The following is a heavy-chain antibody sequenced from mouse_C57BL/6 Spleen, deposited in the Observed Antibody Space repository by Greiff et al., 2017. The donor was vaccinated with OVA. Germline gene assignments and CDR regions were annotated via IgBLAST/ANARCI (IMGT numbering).Heavy chain of an antibody. CDR2: INPSSGYT. J-gene: IGHJ1*03. V-gene: IGHV1-4*01. CDR1: GYTFTSYT. Sequence: VKLMESGAELARPGASVKMSCKASGYTFTSYTMHWVKQRPGQGLEWIGYINPSSGYTKYNQKFKDKATLTADKSSSTAYMQLSSLTSEDSAVYYCARSSHLNWGRYFDVWGTGTTVTVSS. CDR3: ARSSHLNWGRYFDV. D-gene: IGHD4-1*01.